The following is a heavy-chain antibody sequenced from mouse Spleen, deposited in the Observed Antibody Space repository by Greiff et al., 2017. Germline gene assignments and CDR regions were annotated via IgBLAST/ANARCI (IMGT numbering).Heavy chain of an antibody. CDR2: IYPGSGNT. CDR3: ARGGITTNWFAY. D-gene: IGHD2-4*01. J-gene: IGHJ3*01. Sequence: QVQLKESGAELVRPGASVKLSCKASGYTFTDYYINWVKQRPGQGLEWIARIYPGSGNTYYNEKFKGKATLTAEKSSSTAYMQLSSLTSEDSAVYFCARGGITTNWFAYWGQGTLVTVSA. CDR1: GYTFTDYY. V-gene: IGHV1-76*01.